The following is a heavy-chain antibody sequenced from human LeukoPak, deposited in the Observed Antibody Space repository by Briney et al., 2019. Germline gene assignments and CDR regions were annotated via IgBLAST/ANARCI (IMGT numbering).Heavy chain of an antibody. CDR2: ISGSGGST. J-gene: IGHJ4*02. V-gene: IGHV3-23*01. CDR3: ARDGKIAAAGTFDY. D-gene: IGHD6-13*01. CDR1: GFTFSSHA. Sequence: GGSLRLSCAASGFTFSSHAMSWVRQAPGKGLEWVSGISGSGGSTYYADSVKGRFTVSRDNSKNMLYLQMNSLRAEDTAVYYCARDGKIAAAGTFDYWGQGTLVTVSS.